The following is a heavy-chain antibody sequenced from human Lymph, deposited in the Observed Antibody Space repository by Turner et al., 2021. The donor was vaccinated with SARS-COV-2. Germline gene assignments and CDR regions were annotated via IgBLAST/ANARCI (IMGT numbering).Heavy chain of an antibody. CDR1: GSTFSTYV. CDR2: YITSRGIA. V-gene: IGHV1-69*10. Sequence: LQLVQPGAAVQKPGPSVKVSCKASGSTFSTYVISWVRQAPGQGLWWRSGYITSRGIANYAQKCQGRVTITADKSTSTAYMELSSLGSEDTDVYHCARRHSRNYDAFDIWGQGTMVTVSS. D-gene: IGHD1-26*01. CDR3: ARRHSRNYDAFDI. J-gene: IGHJ3*02.